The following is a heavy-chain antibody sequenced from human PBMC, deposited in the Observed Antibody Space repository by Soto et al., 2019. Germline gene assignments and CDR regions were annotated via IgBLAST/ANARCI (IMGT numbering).Heavy chain of an antibody. D-gene: IGHD2-15*01. J-gene: IGHJ5*02. CDR2: IYYSGST. CDR3: ARDTLSGYCIGGSCARWFGP. Sequence: ATEALYLNCTDSGGSISSYYWSWIRQPPGKGLEWVGYIYYSGSTNYNPSLKSRVTISVDTSKNQFSLKLSSVTAADTAVYYCARDTLSGYCIGGSCARWFGPWGQGSLVTLSS. V-gene: IGHV4-59*01. CDR1: GGSISSYY.